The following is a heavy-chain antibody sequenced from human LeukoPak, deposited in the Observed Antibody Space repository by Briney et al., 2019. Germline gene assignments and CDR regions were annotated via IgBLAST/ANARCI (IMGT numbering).Heavy chain of an antibody. V-gene: IGHV4-34*01. J-gene: IGHJ4*02. D-gene: IGHD3-10*01. CDR3: ARGYRSGSYYEH. CDR1: GVSSTGYY. CDR2: INRGGDT. Sequence: PSETPSLTCAVYGVSSTGYYWSWIRQPPGKGLEWVGEINRGGDTNYNPSLKSRVTISVEPSKSQFSLKLTSVTAADTAVYYCARGYRSGSYYEHWGQGTVVTVSS.